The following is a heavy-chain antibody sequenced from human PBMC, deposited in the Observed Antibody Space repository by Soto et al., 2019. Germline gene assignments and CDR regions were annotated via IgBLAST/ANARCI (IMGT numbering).Heavy chain of an antibody. Sequence: SGPTLVIPTQTLALLCTFSGFPLSTSGMCGSWIRQPPGKALEWLALIDWDDDKYYSTSLKTRLTISKDTSKNQVVLTMTNMEQVNTVYYCCTRKEGIAAGFDPWGQGTLVTVSS. CDR3: TRKEGIAAGFDP. D-gene: IGHD6-13*01. CDR2: IDWDDDK. CDR1: GFPLSTSGMC. J-gene: IGHJ5*02. V-gene: IGHV2-70*01.